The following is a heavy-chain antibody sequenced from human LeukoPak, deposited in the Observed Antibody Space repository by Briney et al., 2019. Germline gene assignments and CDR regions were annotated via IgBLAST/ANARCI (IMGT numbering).Heavy chain of an antibody. D-gene: IGHD6-13*01. Sequence: GGSLGLSCAASGFTFSTYGMHWVRQAPGKGLEWVAVISYDGSNKYYADSVKGRFTISRDNSKNTLYLQMNSLRAEDTAVYYCAPLIAAAGTGLDYWGQGTLVTVSS. J-gene: IGHJ4*02. CDR3: APLIAAAGTGLDY. CDR1: GFTFSTYG. CDR2: ISYDGSNK. V-gene: IGHV3-30*03.